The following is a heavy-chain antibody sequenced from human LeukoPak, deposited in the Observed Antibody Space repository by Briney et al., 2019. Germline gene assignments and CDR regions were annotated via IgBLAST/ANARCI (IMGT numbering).Heavy chain of an antibody. Sequence: ASVKASCKASGYTFTSYGISWVRQAPGQGLEWVGWISAYNVNTNYAQKPQGRVTMTTDTSTSTAYMELRSLRSDDTAVYYCARVITLELGYYMDVWGKGTTVTVSS. J-gene: IGHJ6*03. V-gene: IGHV1-18*01. CDR1: GYTFTSYG. CDR3: ARVITLELGYYMDV. D-gene: IGHD1-26*01. CDR2: ISAYNVNT.